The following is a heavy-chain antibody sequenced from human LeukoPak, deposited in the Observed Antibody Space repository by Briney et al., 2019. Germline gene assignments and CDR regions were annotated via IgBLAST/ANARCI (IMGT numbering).Heavy chain of an antibody. Sequence: GGSLRLSCAASGFTFSNAWMSWVRQAPGKGLEWVGRIRSKANSYATAYAASVKGRFTISRDDSKNTAYLQMNSLRAEDTAVYYCARHQLFSGLRWFPDAFDIWGQGTMVTVSS. V-gene: IGHV3-73*01. CDR1: GFTFSNAW. CDR2: IRSKANSYAT. D-gene: IGHD4-23*01. CDR3: ARHQLFSGLRWFPDAFDI. J-gene: IGHJ3*02.